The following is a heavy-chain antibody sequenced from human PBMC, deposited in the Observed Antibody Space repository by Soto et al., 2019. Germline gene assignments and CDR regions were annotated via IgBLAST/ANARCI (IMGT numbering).Heavy chain of an antibody. D-gene: IGHD3-9*01. Sequence: SVKVSCKASGGTFGSYAISWVRQAPGQGLEWMGGIIPIFGTANYAQKFQGRVTITADESTSTAYMELSSLRSEDTAVYYCARNGGLRYFDWFDYWGQGTLVPVSS. CDR1: GGTFGSYA. J-gene: IGHJ5*01. CDR3: ARNGGLRYFDWFDY. CDR2: IIPIFGTA. V-gene: IGHV1-69*13.